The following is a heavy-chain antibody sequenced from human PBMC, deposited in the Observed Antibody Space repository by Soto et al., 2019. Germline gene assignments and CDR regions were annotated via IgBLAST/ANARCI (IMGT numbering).Heavy chain of an antibody. CDR1: GGSFSGYY. Sequence: SETLSLTCAVYGGSFSGYYWSWIRQPPGKGLEWIGEINHSGSTNYNPSLKSRVTISVDTSKNQFSLKLSSVTAADTAVYYCARGDYGDYSHWFDPWGQGTLVTVSS. CDR2: INHSGST. J-gene: IGHJ5*02. V-gene: IGHV4-34*01. D-gene: IGHD4-17*01. CDR3: ARGDYGDYSHWFDP.